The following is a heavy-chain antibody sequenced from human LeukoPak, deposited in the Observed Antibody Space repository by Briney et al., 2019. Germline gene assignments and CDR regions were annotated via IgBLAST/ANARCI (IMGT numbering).Heavy chain of an antibody. CDR1: GGSISSSSYY. J-gene: IGHJ4*02. CDR3: ARQREGATYY. Sequence: SETLSLTCTVSGGSISSSSYYWGWIRQPPGQGLEWIGSIYYSGSTYYNPSLKSRVTISVDTSKNQCSLKLSSVTAADTAVYYCARQREGATYYWGQGTLVTVSS. V-gene: IGHV4-39*01. CDR2: IYYSGST. D-gene: IGHD1-26*01.